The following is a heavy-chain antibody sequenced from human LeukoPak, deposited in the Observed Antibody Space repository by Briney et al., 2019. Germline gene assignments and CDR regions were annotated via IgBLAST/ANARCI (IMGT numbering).Heavy chain of an antibody. Sequence: GGSLRLSCAASGFTFSSYAMSWVRQAPGRGLEWVSAISGSGGSTYYADSVKGRFTISRDNSKNTLYLQMNSLRAEDTAVYYCAKDLGQPSIAARPDYWGQGTLVTVSS. J-gene: IGHJ4*02. D-gene: IGHD6-6*01. CDR2: ISGSGGST. V-gene: IGHV3-23*01. CDR3: AKDLGQPSIAARPDY. CDR1: GFTFSSYA.